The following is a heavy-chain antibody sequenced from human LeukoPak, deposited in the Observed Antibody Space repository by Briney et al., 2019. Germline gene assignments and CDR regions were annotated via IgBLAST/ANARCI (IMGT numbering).Heavy chain of an antibody. J-gene: IGHJ4*02. D-gene: IGHD3-22*01. Sequence: SETLSLTCTVSGGSISSYYWSWIRQPAGKGLEWIGRIYTSGSTNYNPSLKSRVTISVDTSKNQFSLKLSSVTAADTAVYYCARADYYDSSGLLDYWGQGTLVTVSS. CDR3: ARADYYDSSGLLDY. V-gene: IGHV4-4*07. CDR2: IYTSGST. CDR1: GGSISSYY.